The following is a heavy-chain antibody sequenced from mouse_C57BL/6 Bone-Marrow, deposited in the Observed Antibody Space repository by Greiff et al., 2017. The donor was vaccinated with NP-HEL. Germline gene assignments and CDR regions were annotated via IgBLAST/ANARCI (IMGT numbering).Heavy chain of an antibody. Sequence: VQLQQPGAELVKPGASVKLSCKASGYTFTSYWMQWVKQRPGQGLEWIGEIDPSDSYTNYNQKFKGKATLTVDTSSSTAYMQLSSLPSEDSAVYYCARDDYGTKSYWYFDVWGTGTTVTVSS. CDR2: IDPSDSYT. CDR1: GYTFTSYW. J-gene: IGHJ1*03. CDR3: ARDDYGTKSYWYFDV. V-gene: IGHV1-50*01. D-gene: IGHD1-1*01.